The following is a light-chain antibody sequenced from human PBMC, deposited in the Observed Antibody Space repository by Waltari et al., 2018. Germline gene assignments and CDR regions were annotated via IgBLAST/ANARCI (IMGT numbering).Light chain of an antibody. CDR2: WAS. Sequence: DIVMTTPPDSPAVSPPARVTTNCRSSQSVQHRSNNKNYLAWYQQKPGQPPKLLIYWASTRETGVPDRFSGSGTGTDFTLTVNNLRSEDVATYYCQQYYSFPYTFGQGTHLEIK. CDR3: QQYYSFPYT. CDR1: QSVQHRSNNKNY. V-gene: IGKV4-1*01. J-gene: IGKJ2*01.